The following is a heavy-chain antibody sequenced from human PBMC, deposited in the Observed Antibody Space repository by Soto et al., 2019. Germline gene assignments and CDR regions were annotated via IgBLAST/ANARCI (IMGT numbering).Heavy chain of an antibody. D-gene: IGHD1-20*01. CDR2: IIPIFSTA. CDR1: GGTFSSYA. Sequence: VXLXXXGXXVKKPGXSVKVSCKXSGGTFSSYAXXWVRQAPGQGLEWMGGIIPIFSTADYAQKFQGRVTITADESTSTAYMELSSLRSEDTAVYYCARSITGTVSYYYGMDVWGQGTTVTVSS. CDR3: ARSITGTVSYYYGMDV. J-gene: IGHJ6*02. V-gene: IGHV1-69*01.